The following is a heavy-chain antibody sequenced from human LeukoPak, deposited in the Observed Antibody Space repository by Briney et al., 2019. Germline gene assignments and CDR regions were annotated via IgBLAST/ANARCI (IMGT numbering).Heavy chain of an antibody. J-gene: IGHJ4*02. CDR3: ARGRDGIAAAGTFGY. CDR1: GYTFTSYA. D-gene: IGHD6-13*01. CDR2: INPNTGNP. Sequence: ASVKVSCKASGYTFTSYAMNWVRQAPGQGLEWMGWINPNTGNPTYAQGFTGRFIFSLDTSVSTAYLQISSLKAEDTAVYYCARGRDGIAAAGTFGYWGQGTLVTVSS. V-gene: IGHV7-4-1*02.